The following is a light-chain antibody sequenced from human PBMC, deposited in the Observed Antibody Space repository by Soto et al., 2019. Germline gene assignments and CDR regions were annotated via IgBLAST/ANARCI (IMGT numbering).Light chain of an antibody. CDR2: GAS. Sequence: EIVMTQSPATLSVSPGERATLSCRASQSVGTNLVWYQHKPGQAPRPLIYGASIRATGIPARFSASGSGTEFTLTISSLQSEDSAVYFCQQYGSSPRTFGQGTKLEIK. V-gene: IGKV3-15*01. CDR1: QSVGTN. CDR3: QQYGSSPRT. J-gene: IGKJ2*01.